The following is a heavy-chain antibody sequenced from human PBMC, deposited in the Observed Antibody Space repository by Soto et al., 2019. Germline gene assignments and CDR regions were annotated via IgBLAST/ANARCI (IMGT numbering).Heavy chain of an antibody. J-gene: IGHJ4*02. CDR2: IDYSGNT. CDR1: GGSIRSHH. Sequence: SETLSLTCTVSGGSIRSHHWSWIRQSPGKGLEWIGFIDYSGNTDYNPSLKSRVTISVDTSRNQFSLKLSSVTAADTAVYYCARDNCSSSSCYFDYSGQGTLGTVSS. D-gene: IGHD2-2*01. CDR3: ARDNCSSSSCYFDY. V-gene: IGHV4-59*11.